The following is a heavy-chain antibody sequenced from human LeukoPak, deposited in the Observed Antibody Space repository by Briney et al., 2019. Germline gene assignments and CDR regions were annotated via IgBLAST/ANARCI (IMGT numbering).Heavy chain of an antibody. CDR3: GSCTSCNDYYYYYYMDV. J-gene: IGHJ6*03. Sequence: PGGSLRLSCAASGFTFSDYYMSWIRQAPGKGLEWVSYISSSGSTIYYADSVKGRFTISRDNAKNPLYLQMNSLRAEDTAVYYCGSCTSCNDYYYYYYMDVWGKGTTVTVSS. D-gene: IGHD2-2*01. CDR2: ISSSGSTI. CDR1: GFTFSDYY. V-gene: IGHV3-11*01.